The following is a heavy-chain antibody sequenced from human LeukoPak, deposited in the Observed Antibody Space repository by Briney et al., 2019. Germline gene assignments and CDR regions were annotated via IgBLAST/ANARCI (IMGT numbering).Heavy chain of an antibody. CDR3: ARYSSGWRSFDI. J-gene: IGHJ3*02. D-gene: IGHD6-19*01. CDR1: GGSISSYY. V-gene: IGHV4-59*01. Sequence: SETLSLTCTVSGGSISSYYWSWIRQPPGKGLEWIGYIYYSGSTNYNPSLKSRVTISVDTSKNQFSLKLSSVTAADTAVYYCARYSSGWRSFDIWGQGTMVTVSS. CDR2: IYYSGST.